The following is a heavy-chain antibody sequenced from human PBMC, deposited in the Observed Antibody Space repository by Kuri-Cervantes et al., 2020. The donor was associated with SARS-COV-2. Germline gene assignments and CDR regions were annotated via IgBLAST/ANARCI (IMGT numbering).Heavy chain of an antibody. Sequence: GESLKISCVASGFTFSSYWMHWVRQAPGKGLVWVSRLTNDGSDAIFADSVKGRFTISRDNAENMLYLYMNSLRADDTAVYYCARDSITTRDFDYWGQGTLVTVSS. CDR2: LTNDGSDA. J-gene: IGHJ4*02. V-gene: IGHV3-74*01. CDR3: ARDSITTRDFDY. CDR1: GFTFSSYW. D-gene: IGHD1-20*01.